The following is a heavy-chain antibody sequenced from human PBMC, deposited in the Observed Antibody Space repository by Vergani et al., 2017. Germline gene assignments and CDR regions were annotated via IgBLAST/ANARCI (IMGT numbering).Heavy chain of an antibody. CDR1: GFTFSSYG. Sequence: QVQLVESGGGVVQPGRSLRLSCAASGFTFSSYGMHWVRQAPGKGLEWVAVISYDGSNKYYADSVKGRFTISRDNSKNTLYLQMNSLRAEDTAVYYCAKESTWGYYYYYMDFWGKGTTVTVSS. CDR2: ISYDGSNK. J-gene: IGHJ6*03. V-gene: IGHV3-30*18. CDR3: AKESTWGYYYYYMDF. D-gene: IGHD7-27*01.